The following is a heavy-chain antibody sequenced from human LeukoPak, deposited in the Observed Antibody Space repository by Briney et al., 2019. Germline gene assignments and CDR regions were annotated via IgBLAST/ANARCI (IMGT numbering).Heavy chain of an antibody. CDR2: IKQDGSEK. Sequence: GGSLRLSCAASGFTFSSYSMNWVRQAPGKGLEWVANIKQDGSEKYYVDSVKGRFTISRDNAKNSLYLQMNSLRAEDTAVYYCARDCSGGSCVDYWGQGTLVTVSS. CDR3: ARDCSGGSCVDY. D-gene: IGHD2-15*01. V-gene: IGHV3-7*03. J-gene: IGHJ4*02. CDR1: GFTFSSYS.